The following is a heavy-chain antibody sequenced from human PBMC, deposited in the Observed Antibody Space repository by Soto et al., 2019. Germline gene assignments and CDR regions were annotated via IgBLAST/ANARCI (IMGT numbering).Heavy chain of an antibody. CDR1: GGSFSGYY. J-gene: IGHJ4*02. Sequence: SETLSLTCAVYGGSFSGYYWSWIRQPPGKGLEWIGEINHSGSTNYNPSLKSRATISVATSKNQVSLKLSYVTAADTAVYYCARPGVLAEPFDFWGQGTLVTVSS. D-gene: IGHD3-10*01. CDR2: INHSGST. V-gene: IGHV4-34*01. CDR3: ARPGVLAEPFDF.